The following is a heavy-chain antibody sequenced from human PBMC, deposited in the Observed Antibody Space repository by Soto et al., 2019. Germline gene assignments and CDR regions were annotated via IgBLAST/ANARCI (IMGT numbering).Heavy chain of an antibody. CDR3: ARLHGYCISSSCHGHYAMDV. V-gene: IGHV4-30-2*03. J-gene: IGHJ6*02. CDR2: IYHSGST. D-gene: IGHD2-2*01. Sequence: SETLSLTCAVSGGSISSGGYSWSWIRQPPGKGLVWIGYIYHSGSTYYNPSLNSRVTVSVDTSKNQFSLKVTSVTAADTAVYYCARLHGYCISSSCHGHYAMDVWGQGTTVTVSS. CDR1: GGSISSGGYS.